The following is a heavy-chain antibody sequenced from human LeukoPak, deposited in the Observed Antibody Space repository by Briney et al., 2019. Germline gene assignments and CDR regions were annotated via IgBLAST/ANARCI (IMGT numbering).Heavy chain of an antibody. Sequence: SQTLSLTCTVSGGSISSGDYSWSWIRQPPGKGLEWIGYIYYSGSTYYNPSLKSRVTISVDTSKNQFSLKLSSVTAADTAVYYCARVCSSSGSYWAYYFDYWGQGTLVTVSS. J-gene: IGHJ4*02. D-gene: IGHD3-10*01. CDR1: GGSISSGDYS. V-gene: IGHV4-30-4*01. CDR3: ARVCSSSGSYWAYYFDY. CDR2: IYYSGST.